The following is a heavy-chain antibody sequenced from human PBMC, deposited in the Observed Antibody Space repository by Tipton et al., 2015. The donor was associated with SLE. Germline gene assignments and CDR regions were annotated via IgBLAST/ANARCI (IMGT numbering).Heavy chain of an antibody. V-gene: IGHV3-9*01. CDR1: GFTFDDYA. J-gene: IGHJ4*02. Sequence: RSLRLSCAASGFTFDDYAMHWVRQAPGKGLVWVSGISWNSGSIGYADSVKGRFTISRDNAKNSLYLQMNSLRAEDTALYYCAKGGIVLMVYAYFDYWGQGTLVTVSS. CDR2: ISWNSGSI. D-gene: IGHD2-8*01. CDR3: AKGGIVLMVYAYFDY.